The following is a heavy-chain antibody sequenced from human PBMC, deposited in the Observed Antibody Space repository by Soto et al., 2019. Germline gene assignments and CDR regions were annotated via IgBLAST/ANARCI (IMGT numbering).Heavy chain of an antibody. V-gene: IGHV4-31*03. CDR2: IYYSGST. CDR3: ARSDMTNWFDP. CDR1: GGSISSGGYY. Sequence: SETLSLTCTVSGGSISSGGYYWSWIRQHPGKGLEWIGYIYYSGSTYYNPSLKSRVTISVDTSKNQFSLKLSSVTAADTAVYYCARSDMTNWFDPWGQGTLVTVSS. D-gene: IGHD3-9*01. J-gene: IGHJ5*02.